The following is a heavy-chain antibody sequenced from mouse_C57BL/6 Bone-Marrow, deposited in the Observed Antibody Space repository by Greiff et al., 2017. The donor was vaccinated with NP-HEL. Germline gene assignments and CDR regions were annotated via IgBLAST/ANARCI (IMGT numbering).Heavy chain of an antibody. CDR2: ISSGGSYT. D-gene: IGHD2-1*01. CDR3: ARHGVYGIFDY. V-gene: IGHV5-6*01. Sequence: EVQGVASGGDLVKPGGSLKLSCAASGFTFSSYGMSWVRQTPDKRLEWVATISSGGSYTYYPDSVKGRFTISRDNAKNTLYLQMSSLKSEDTAMYYCARHGVYGIFDYWGQGTTLTVSS. CDR1: GFTFSSYG. J-gene: IGHJ2*01.